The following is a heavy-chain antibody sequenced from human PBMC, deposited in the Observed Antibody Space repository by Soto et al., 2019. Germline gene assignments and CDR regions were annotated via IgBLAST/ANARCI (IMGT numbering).Heavy chain of an antibody. CDR3: ARVLLGRGLRYFDWFQMDV. J-gene: IGHJ6*02. D-gene: IGHD3-9*01. V-gene: IGHV4-34*01. CDR2: INHSGST. Sequence: SETLSLTCAVYGGSFSGYYWSWIRQPPGKGLEWIGEINHSGSTNYNPSLKSRVTISVDTSKNQFSLKLSSVTAAATAVYYCARVLLGRGLRYFDWFQMDVWGQGTTVTV. CDR1: GGSFSGYY.